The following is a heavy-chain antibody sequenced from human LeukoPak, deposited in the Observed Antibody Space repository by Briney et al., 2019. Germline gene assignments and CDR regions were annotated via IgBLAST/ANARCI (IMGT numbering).Heavy chain of an antibody. CDR1: GYSFTDYY. D-gene: IGHD2/OR15-2a*01. V-gene: IGHV1-2*02. J-gene: IGHJ6*02. Sequence: GASVKVSCKASGYSFTDYYMHWVRQAPGQGLEWMGWINPNSGATNSAQKFQGRVTMTRDTSINTAYMELARLESDDTAVYYCARPLGVIADYYYAMDVWGQGTTVTVSS. CDR2: INPNSGAT. CDR3: ARPLGVIADYYYAMDV.